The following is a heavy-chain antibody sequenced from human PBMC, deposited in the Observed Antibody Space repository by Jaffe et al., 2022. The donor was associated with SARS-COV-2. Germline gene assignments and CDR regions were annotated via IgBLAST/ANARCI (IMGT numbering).Heavy chain of an antibody. CDR3: AKDRIIRRAARGIDAFDI. J-gene: IGHJ3*02. V-gene: IGHV3-23*01. Sequence: EVQLLESGGGLVQPGGSLRLSCAASGFTFSSYAMSWVRQAPGKGLEWVSAISGSGGSTYYADSVKGRFTISRDNSKNTLYLQMNSLRAEDTAVYYCAKDRIIRRAARGIDAFDIWGQGTMVTVSS. CDR1: GFTFSSYA. CDR2: ISGSGGST. D-gene: IGHD6-6*01.